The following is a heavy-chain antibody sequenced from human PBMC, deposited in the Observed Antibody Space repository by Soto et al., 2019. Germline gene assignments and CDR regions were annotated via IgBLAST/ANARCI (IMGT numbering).Heavy chain of an antibody. CDR1: GYTFTSHG. D-gene: IGHD5-12*01. CDR2: ISAYNGNT. J-gene: IGHJ6*02. Sequence: ASVKVSCKASGYTFTSHGISWVRQAPGQGXEWMGWISAYNGNTNYAQKLQGRVTMATDTSTSTAYMELRSLRSDDTAVYYCAREGGYSGYPYYYYYGMDVWGQGTTVTVSS. CDR3: AREGGYSGYPYYYYYGMDV. V-gene: IGHV1-18*04.